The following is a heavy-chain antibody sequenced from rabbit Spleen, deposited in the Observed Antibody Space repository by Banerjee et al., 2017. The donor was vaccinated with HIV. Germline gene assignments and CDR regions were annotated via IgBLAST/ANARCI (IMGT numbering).Heavy chain of an antibody. CDR1: GFSFSTSDY. J-gene: IGHJ3*01. Sequence: QSLEESGGDLVKPGASLTLTCTASGFSFSTSDYMCWVRQAPGKGLEWISCIHAYSSADTYYASWAKGRFTISKTSPTTVTLQMTSLTAADTATYFCARDIGNTYYIGCLDLWGPGTLVTVS. V-gene: IGHV1S40*01. CDR3: ARDIGNTYYIGCLDL. D-gene: IGHD1-1*01. CDR2: IHAYSSADT.